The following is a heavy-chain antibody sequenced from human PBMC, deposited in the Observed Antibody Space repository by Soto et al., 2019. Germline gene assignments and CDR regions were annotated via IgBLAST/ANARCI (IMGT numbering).Heavy chain of an antibody. CDR3: ARGAPGGSYWIGFDY. V-gene: IGHV1-69*01. Sequence: QVQLVQSGAEVKKPGSSVKVSCKASGGTFSSYAISWVRQAPGQGLEWMGGIIPIVGTANYAQTFQGRVTITGDESTSTGYMEVSSLRSEDTAVYYCARGAPGGSYWIGFDYWGQGTLVTVSS. J-gene: IGHJ4*02. CDR2: IIPIVGTA. D-gene: IGHD1-26*01. CDR1: GGTFSSYA.